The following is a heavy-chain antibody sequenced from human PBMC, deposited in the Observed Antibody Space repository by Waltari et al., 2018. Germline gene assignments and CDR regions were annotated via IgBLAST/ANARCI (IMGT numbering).Heavy chain of an antibody. CDR1: GFTFSNYW. CDR2: ISGYGRST. V-gene: IGHV3-74*01. Sequence: EVQLVESGGGLVQPGGSLRLSCAASGFTFSNYWMPWVRQVPGKGLVWVSRISGYGRSTHYADSVKGRFTISRDNAENTLYLQMNSLTVEDTAVYYCARNYRDYWGQGTLVTVSS. J-gene: IGHJ4*02. D-gene: IGHD3-16*02. CDR3: ARNYRDY.